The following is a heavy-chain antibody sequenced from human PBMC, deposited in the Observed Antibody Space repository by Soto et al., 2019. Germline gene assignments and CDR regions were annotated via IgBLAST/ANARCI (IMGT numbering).Heavy chain of an antibody. D-gene: IGHD2-2*01. J-gene: IGHJ5*02. CDR3: ARGPILPGATSWLDP. Sequence: QVQLVQSGAEVKTPGSSVEVSCKASGGIFSSFSITWVRQVPGHGLEWMGGIIPMTGTPNYAEKFQGRLLQTAHAAQATGYLVLSSLTSEETAVYYCARGPILPGATSWLDPWGQRTVVIVS. V-gene: IGHV1-69*01. CDR1: GGIFSSFS. CDR2: IIPMTGTP.